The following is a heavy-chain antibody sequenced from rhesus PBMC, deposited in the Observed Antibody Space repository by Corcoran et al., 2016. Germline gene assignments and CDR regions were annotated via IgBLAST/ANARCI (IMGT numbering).Heavy chain of an antibody. J-gene: IGHJ4*01. CDR3: AGGGSITIFGVVITPLDY. CDR1: GFTFGSYA. CDR2: IIPLVGIT. D-gene: IGHD3-3*01. V-gene: IGHV1-198*02. Sequence: QVQLVQSGAEVKKPGASVKVSCKASGFTFGSYAISWVRQAPGQGLEWMGVIIPLVGITNYAEKFQGRVTITAETSTSAAYMELSSRRSEDTAVYYCAGGGSITIFGVVITPLDYWGQGVLVTVSS.